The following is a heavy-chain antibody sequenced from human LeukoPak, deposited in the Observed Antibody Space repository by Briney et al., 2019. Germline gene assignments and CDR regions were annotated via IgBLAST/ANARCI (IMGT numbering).Heavy chain of an antibody. CDR3: ARGPGITIFGVVDFDY. J-gene: IGHJ4*02. CDR1: GFTFSSYA. CDR2: ISYDGSNK. Sequence: GGSLRLSCAASGFTFSSYAMHWVRQAPGKGLEWVAVISYDGSNKCYADSVKGRFTISRDNSKNTLYLQMNSLRAEDTAVYYCARGPGITIFGVVDFDYWGQGTLVTVSS. D-gene: IGHD3-3*01. V-gene: IGHV3-30-3*01.